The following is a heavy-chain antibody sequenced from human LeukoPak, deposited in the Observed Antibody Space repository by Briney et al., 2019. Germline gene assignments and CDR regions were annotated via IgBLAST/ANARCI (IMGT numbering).Heavy chain of an antibody. V-gene: IGHV3-11*04. CDR1: GFTFSDYY. Sequence: GGSLRLSCAASGFTFSDYYMSWIRQAPGKGLEWVSYISSSGSTIYYADSVKGRLTISRDNAKNSLYLQMNSLRAEDTAVYYCARDRDVRHYYFDYWGQGTLVTVSS. D-gene: IGHD3-16*01. J-gene: IGHJ4*02. CDR2: ISSSGSTI. CDR3: ARDRDVRHYYFDY.